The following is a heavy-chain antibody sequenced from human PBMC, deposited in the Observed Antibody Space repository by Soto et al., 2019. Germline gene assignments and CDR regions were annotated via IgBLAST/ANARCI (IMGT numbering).Heavy chain of an antibody. D-gene: IGHD3-22*01. J-gene: IGHJ4*02. CDR3: AAWASNYYDSSGYHN. Sequence: ASVKVSCKASGYTFTSYYMHWVRQAPGQGLEWMGIINPSGGSTSYAQKFQGRVTMTRDTSTSTVYMELSSLRSEDTAVYYCAAWASNYYDSSGYHNWGQGTLVTVSS. CDR1: GYTFTSYY. CDR2: INPSGGST. V-gene: IGHV1-46*01.